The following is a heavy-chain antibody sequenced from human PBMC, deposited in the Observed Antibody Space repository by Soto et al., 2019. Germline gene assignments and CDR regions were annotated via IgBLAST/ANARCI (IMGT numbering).Heavy chain of an antibody. J-gene: IGHJ5*02. CDR1: GFTFSGYW. D-gene: IGHD4-17*01. CDR3: ARAAYGEYWFDP. CDR2: INGDGRTT. Sequence: EVQLVESGGGVVPPGGSLRLSCAASGFTFSGYWMHWVRQAPGKGLMWVARINGDGRTTNYADSVKGRITISRENAKNTLYLQMNSLRAEDTAVYYCARAAYGEYWFDPWGQGTLVTVSS. V-gene: IGHV3-74*01.